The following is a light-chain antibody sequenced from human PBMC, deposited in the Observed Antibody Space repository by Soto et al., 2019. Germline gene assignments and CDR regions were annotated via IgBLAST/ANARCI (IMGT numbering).Light chain of an antibody. CDR2: EGS. CDR1: SSDVGSYNH. Sequence: QSALTQPASVSGSPGQSITISCTGTSSDVGSYNHVSWYQQHPGKAPKLMIYEGSKRPSGVSNRFSGSKSGNTASLTISGLQAEDEADYYCCSYAGSSTFDVVFGGGTKLTVL. CDR3: CSYAGSSTFDVV. J-gene: IGLJ2*01. V-gene: IGLV2-23*03.